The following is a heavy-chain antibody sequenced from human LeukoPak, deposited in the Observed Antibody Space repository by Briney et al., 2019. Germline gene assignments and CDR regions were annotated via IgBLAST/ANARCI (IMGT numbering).Heavy chain of an antibody. V-gene: IGHV1-8*01. J-gene: IGHJ5*02. CDR2: MNHNSGNT. CDR3: ARASSTRSWFDP. Sequence: ATVKVSCKVSGYTFTSYDINWVRQATGQGLEWMGGMNHNSGNTGYPQKIQGRVTMTRNTYISTAHMELSSLRSEDTAVYYWARASSTRSWFDPWSQGTLVTVSS. CDR1: GYTFTSYD. D-gene: IGHD2-2*01.